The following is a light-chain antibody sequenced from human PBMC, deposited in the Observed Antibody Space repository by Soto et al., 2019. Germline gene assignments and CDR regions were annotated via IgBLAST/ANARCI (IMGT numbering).Light chain of an antibody. Sequence: EILMTQSPAALSVAQGERATLSCRASQTIGINFAWYQQKPGQAPSLLIFGAVTRATGVPDRFSGSGSGTEFTLTISSLQSEDYAFYYCLQYNSWPRTFGQGTKVEL. CDR2: GAV. V-gene: IGKV3-15*01. J-gene: IGKJ1*01. CDR1: QTIGIN. CDR3: LQYNSWPRT.